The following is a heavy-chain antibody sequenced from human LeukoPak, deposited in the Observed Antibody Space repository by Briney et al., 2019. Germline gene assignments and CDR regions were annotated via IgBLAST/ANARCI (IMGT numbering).Heavy chain of an antibody. D-gene: IGHD5-18*01. CDR3: AKGIGGYSYGLGAFDT. CDR2: ISGSGGST. Sequence: GGSLRLSCAASGFTFSSYAMSWVRQAPGKGLEWVSVISGSGGSTYYADSVKGRFTISRENSKNTLYLQMNSLRAEDTAVYYCAKGIGGYSYGLGAFDTWGQGTMVTVSS. J-gene: IGHJ3*02. CDR1: GFTFSSYA. V-gene: IGHV3-23*01.